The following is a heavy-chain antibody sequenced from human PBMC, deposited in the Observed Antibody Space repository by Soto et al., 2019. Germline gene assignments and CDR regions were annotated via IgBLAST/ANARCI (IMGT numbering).Heavy chain of an antibody. Sequence: QVQLVQSGAEVKKPGASVKVSCKASGYTFTSYYMHWVRQAPGQGLEWMGIINSSGGSTSYAQKFQGRVTMTRDTSTSTVYMELSSLRSEDTAVYYCARVRRAVAGKAGEFDYWGQGTLVTVSS. V-gene: IGHV1-46*01. J-gene: IGHJ4*02. CDR1: GYTFTSYY. CDR3: ARVRRAVAGKAGEFDY. D-gene: IGHD6-19*01. CDR2: INSSGGST.